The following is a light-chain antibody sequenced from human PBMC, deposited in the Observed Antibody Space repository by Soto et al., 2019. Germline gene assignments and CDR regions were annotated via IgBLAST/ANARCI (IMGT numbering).Light chain of an antibody. J-gene: IGLJ2*01. CDR1: SADIGAFNY. Sequence: QSALTQPASVSGSPGQSITISCAGTSADIGAFNYVSLYQHHPGKAPKLLIYDVSDRPSGVSTRFSASKSANTASLTISGLQADDEADYYCSSYSTSSALVFGGGTKLTVL. CDR3: SSYSTSSALV. CDR2: DVS. V-gene: IGLV2-14*03.